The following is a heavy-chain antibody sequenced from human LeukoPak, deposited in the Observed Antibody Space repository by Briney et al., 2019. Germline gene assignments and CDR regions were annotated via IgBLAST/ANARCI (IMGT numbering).Heavy chain of an antibody. CDR2: ISSSGSTI. Sequence: GGSLRLSCAASGFTFSSYEMNWVRQAPGKGLEWVSYISSSGSTIYYADSVKGRFTISRDNAKNSLYLQMNSLRAEDTAVYYCAKSPQDIVVMVAAGNFDYWGQGTLVTVSS. V-gene: IGHV3-48*03. CDR3: AKSPQDIVVMVAAGNFDY. CDR1: GFTFSSYE. J-gene: IGHJ4*02. D-gene: IGHD2-15*01.